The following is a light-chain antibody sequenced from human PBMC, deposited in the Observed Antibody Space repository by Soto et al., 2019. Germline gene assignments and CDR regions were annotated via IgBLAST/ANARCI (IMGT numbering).Light chain of an antibody. Sequence: DIVLTQSPESLAVSLGERATINCKSSQSVLSNSIAWYQQKPGQPPKLLIYWASTRESGVPDRFSGSGSATDFTLTISSLQAEDVAVYYCQKYFNIPQTFGQGTKLEIK. V-gene: IGKV4-1*01. CDR1: QSVLSNS. J-gene: IGKJ2*01. CDR2: WAS. CDR3: QKYFNIPQT.